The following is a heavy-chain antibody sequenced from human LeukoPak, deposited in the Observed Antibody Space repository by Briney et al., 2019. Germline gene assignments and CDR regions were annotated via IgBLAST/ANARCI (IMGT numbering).Heavy chain of an antibody. D-gene: IGHD6-19*01. CDR3: AKVSGYSSGWLNYMDAFDI. CDR1: GFTFSSYG. J-gene: IGHJ3*02. CDR2: ISYDGSNK. Sequence: PGGSLRLSCAASGFTFSSYGMHWVRQAPGKGLEWVAVISYDGSNKYYADSVKGRFTISRDNSKNTLYLQMNSLRAEDTAVYYCAKVSGYSSGWLNYMDAFDIWGQGTMVTVSS. V-gene: IGHV3-30*18.